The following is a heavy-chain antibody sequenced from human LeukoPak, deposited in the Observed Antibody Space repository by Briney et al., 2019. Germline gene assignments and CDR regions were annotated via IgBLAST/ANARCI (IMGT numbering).Heavy chain of an antibody. CDR1: GYTFTSYY. Sequence: ASVKVSCKASGYTFTSYYMHWVRQAPGQGLEWMGIINPSGGSTSYAQKFQGRVTMTRDTSTSTVYMELSSLRSEDTAVYYCARGPHGAITMIVVVDFDYWGQGTLVTVSS. D-gene: IGHD3-22*01. CDR3: ARGPHGAITMIVVVDFDY. CDR2: INPSGGST. J-gene: IGHJ4*02. V-gene: IGHV1-46*01.